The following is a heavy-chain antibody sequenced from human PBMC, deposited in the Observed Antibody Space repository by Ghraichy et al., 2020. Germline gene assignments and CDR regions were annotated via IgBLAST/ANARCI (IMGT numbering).Heavy chain of an antibody. Sequence: SETLSLTCAVYGGSFSGYYWSWIRQPPGKGLEWIGEINHSGSTNYNPSLKSRVTISVDTSKNQFSLKLSSVTAADTAVYYCARPVWPDHHFDYWGQGTL. D-gene: IGHD1-14*01. V-gene: IGHV4-34*01. CDR1: GGSFSGYY. CDR2: INHSGST. CDR3: ARPVWPDHHFDY. J-gene: IGHJ4*02.